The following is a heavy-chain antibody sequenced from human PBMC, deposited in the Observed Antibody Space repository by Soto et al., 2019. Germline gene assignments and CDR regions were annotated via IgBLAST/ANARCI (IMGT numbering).Heavy chain of an antibody. Sequence: QLQLQESGPGLVKPSETLSLTCTVSGGSISSSSYYWGWIRQPPGNGLEWIGSIYYSGSTYYNPSLKSRVTISVDTSKNQFSLKLSSVTAADTAVYYCARSTRSSWYGYYFDYWGQGTLVTVSS. V-gene: IGHV4-39*01. CDR3: ARSTRSSWYGYYFDY. D-gene: IGHD6-13*01. CDR2: IYYSGST. CDR1: GGSISSSSYY. J-gene: IGHJ4*02.